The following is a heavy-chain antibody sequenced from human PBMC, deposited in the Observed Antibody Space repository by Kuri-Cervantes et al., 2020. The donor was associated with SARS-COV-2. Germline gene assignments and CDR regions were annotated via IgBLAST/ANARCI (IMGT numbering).Heavy chain of an antibody. Sequence: SQTLSLTCAVSGHSISSGYYWGWIRQPPGKGLEWIGSIYHSGSTYYNPSLKSRVTISVDTSKNQFSLKLSPVTAADTAVYYCATLPYCTNGVCYTYYYYYMDVWGKGTTVTVSS. CDR2: IYHSGST. J-gene: IGHJ6*03. CDR1: GHSISSGYY. V-gene: IGHV4-38-2*01. D-gene: IGHD2-8*01. CDR3: ATLPYCTNGVCYTYYYYYMDV.